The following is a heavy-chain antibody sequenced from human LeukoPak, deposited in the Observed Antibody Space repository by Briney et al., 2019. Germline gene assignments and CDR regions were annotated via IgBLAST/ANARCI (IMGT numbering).Heavy chain of an antibody. V-gene: IGHV4-39*01. CDR3: ASVGDGTFDY. Sequence: KPSETLSLTCPVSGVSISSSSYSWGWIRQPPGKGLEWIGSIYYSGSTYYNPSLKSRVTISVDTSKNQFSLKLSSVTAADTAVYYCASVGDGTFDYWGQGTLVTVSP. CDR1: GVSISSSSYS. D-gene: IGHD2-21*01. J-gene: IGHJ4*02. CDR2: IYYSGST.